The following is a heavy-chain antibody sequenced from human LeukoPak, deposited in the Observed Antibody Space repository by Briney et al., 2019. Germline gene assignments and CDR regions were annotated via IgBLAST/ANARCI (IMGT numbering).Heavy chain of an antibody. CDR2: ISASDDST. V-gene: IGHV3-23*01. J-gene: IGHJ4*01. CDR3: AKSFAFAASDH. CDR1: GFTFSSYA. D-gene: IGHD2-15*01. Sequence: GGPLRLSCAASGFTFSSYAMIWVRQAPGKGLEWVSTISASDDSTNYADSVKGRFTISRDNSENTLFLQMNRLRAEDTAVYYCAKSFAFAASDHWGQGALVTVSS.